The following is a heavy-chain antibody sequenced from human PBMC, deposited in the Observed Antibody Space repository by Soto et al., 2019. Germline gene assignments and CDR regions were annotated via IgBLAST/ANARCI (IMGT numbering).Heavy chain of an antibody. CDR2: VSYSGTT. CDR1: GGSMSSFF. J-gene: IGHJ4*02. Sequence: SETLSLTCTVSGGSMSSFFWSWIRQPPGKGLEWIGFVSYSGTTNYNPSLRSRVTIALDMSKNRFSLKVSSVTAADTAMYYCVREDGRYCSGATCYDHFDAWGQGALVTVSS. CDR3: VREDGRYCSGATCYDHFDA. D-gene: IGHD2-2*01. V-gene: IGHV4-59*01.